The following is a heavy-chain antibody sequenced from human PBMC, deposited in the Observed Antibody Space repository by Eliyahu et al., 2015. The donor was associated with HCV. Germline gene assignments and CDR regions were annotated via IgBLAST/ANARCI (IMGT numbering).Heavy chain of an antibody. CDR3: AREGCSGGSCYLKGRYYGMDV. J-gene: IGHJ6*02. Sequence: EVQLVESGGGLVQPGGSLRLSCAASGXTXSSXXXNXVRQAPGKGLEWVSYISSSGSTIYYADSVKGRFTISRDNAKNSLYLQMNSLRAEDTAVYYCAREGCSGGSCYLKGRYYGMDVWGQGTTVTVSS. CDR2: ISSSGSTI. V-gene: IGHV3-48*03. CDR1: GXTXSSXX. D-gene: IGHD2-15*01.